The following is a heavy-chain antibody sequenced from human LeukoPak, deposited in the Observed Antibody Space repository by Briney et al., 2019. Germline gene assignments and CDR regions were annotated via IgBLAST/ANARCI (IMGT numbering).Heavy chain of an antibody. Sequence: SETLSLTCAVYGGSFSGYYWSWIRQPPGKGLEWIGEINHSESTNYNPSLKSRVTISVDTSKNQFSLKLSSVTAADTAVYYCARGSKRVLRFLEWPPGFPRNNWFDPWGQGTLVTVSS. V-gene: IGHV4-34*01. CDR2: INHSEST. D-gene: IGHD3-3*01. J-gene: IGHJ5*02. CDR1: GGSFSGYY. CDR3: ARGSKRVLRFLEWPPGFPRNNWFDP.